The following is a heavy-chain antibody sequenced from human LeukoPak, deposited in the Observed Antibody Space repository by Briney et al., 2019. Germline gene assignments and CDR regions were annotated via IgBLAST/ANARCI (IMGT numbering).Heavy chain of an antibody. Sequence: SGPTLVNPTQTLTLTCTFSGFSLSTSGMCVSWIRQPPGKALEWLALIDWDDDKYYSTSLKTRLTISKDTSKNQVVLTMTNMDPVDTATYYCARSTIAAAGRMGTYAFDIWGQGTMVTVSS. D-gene: IGHD6-13*01. CDR3: ARSTIAAAGRMGTYAFDI. CDR2: IDWDDDK. CDR1: GFSLSTSGMC. J-gene: IGHJ3*02. V-gene: IGHV2-70*01.